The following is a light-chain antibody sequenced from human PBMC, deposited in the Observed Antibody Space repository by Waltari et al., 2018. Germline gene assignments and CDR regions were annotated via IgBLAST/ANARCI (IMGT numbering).Light chain of an antibody. CDR3: CSHSSSSTLVL. CDR1: TTDVGAYTF. CDR2: EVN. V-gene: IGLV2-14*01. Sequence: QSALTQPASVSGSPGQSITLSCTGTTTDVGAYTFVSWYQQHPGEVPKLLIYEVNNRPSGVSDRFSGSRSGNTASLTISGLLAEDEADYYCCSHSSSSTLVLFGGGTKVTVL. J-gene: IGLJ3*02.